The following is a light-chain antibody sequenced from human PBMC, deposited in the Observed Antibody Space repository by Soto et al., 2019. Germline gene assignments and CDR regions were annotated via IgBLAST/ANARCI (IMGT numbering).Light chain of an antibody. CDR2: GAS. CDR3: HHYGRSPIFT. CDR1: QSVSSNY. V-gene: IGKV3-20*01. Sequence: EIMLTQSPATLSLSPGEGATLSCRASQSVSSNYIAWYQQRPGQAPRLLIYGASSRAAGIPDRFSGSGSGTDFTLTISRLEPEDFAVFFCHHYGRSPIFTFGPGTTVDVK. J-gene: IGKJ3*01.